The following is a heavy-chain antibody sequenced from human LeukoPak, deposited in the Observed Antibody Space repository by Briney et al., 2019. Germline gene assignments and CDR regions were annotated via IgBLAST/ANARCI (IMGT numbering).Heavy chain of an antibody. CDR2: ISGSGGST. V-gene: IGHV3-23*01. CDR1: GLTFSSYA. D-gene: IGHD3-22*01. J-gene: IGHJ1*01. CDR3: AKDLTYYDSSGYYPAEYFQH. Sequence: PGGSLRLSCAASGLTFSSYAMSWVRQAPGKGQEWVSAISGSGGSTYYADSVKGRFTISRDNSKNTLYLQMNSLRAEDTAVYYCAKDLTYYDSSGYYPAEYFQHWGQGTLVTVSS.